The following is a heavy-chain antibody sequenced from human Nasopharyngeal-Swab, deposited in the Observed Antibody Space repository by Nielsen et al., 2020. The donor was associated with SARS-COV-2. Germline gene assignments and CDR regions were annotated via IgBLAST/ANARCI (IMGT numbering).Heavy chain of an antibody. CDR2: ISASGGST. D-gene: IGHD3-16*02. CDR3: AKALTPYVWGSYRYMGY. V-gene: IGHV3-23*01. J-gene: IGHJ4*02. Sequence: WIRQPPGKGLEWVSAISASGGSTYYADSVKGRFTISRDYSKTTLYLQMNSLRAEDTAVYYCAKALTPYVWGSYRYMGYWGQGTLVTVSS.